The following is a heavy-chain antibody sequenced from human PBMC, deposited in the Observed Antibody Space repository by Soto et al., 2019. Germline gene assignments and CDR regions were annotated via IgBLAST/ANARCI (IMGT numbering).Heavy chain of an antibody. CDR3: ARALVVPAALISYGMDV. V-gene: IGHV1-69*13. CDR1: GGTFSSYA. Sequence: ASVKVSCKASGGTFSSYAISWVRQAPGQGLEWMGGIIPIFGTANYAQKFQGRVTITADESTSTAYMELSSLRSEDTAVYYCARALVVPAALISYGMDVWGQGTTVTAP. D-gene: IGHD2-2*01. CDR2: IIPIFGTA. J-gene: IGHJ6*02.